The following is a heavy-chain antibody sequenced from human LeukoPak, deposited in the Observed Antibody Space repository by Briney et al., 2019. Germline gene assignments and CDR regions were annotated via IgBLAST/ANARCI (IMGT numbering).Heavy chain of an antibody. J-gene: IGHJ4*02. Sequence: PGGSLRLSCGASGFTFDDYGMSWVRQAPGKGLEWVPGINWNGGSTGYADSVKGRLTISRDNAKNSLYLQMNSLRAEDTALYYCARDEGSSGNDYWGQGTLVTVSS. CDR2: INWNGGST. CDR3: ARDEGSSGNDY. CDR1: GFTFDDYG. D-gene: IGHD3-22*01. V-gene: IGHV3-20*04.